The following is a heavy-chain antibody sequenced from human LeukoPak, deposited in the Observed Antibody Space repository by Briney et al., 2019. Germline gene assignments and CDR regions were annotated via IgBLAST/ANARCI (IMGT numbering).Heavy chain of an antibody. CDR1: GFTFSNFA. CDR2: ISYDAGKT. V-gene: IGHV3-30*04. J-gene: IGHJ4*02. Sequence: GRSLRLSCAASGFTFSNFATHWVRQAPGKGLEWVAGISYDAGKTYYADSVRGRFTISRDTSKNTLYLQMNGLRAENTAVYYCARDSGRSATYFNYWGQGTLVTVSS. CDR3: ARDSGRSATYFNY. D-gene: IGHD3-10*01.